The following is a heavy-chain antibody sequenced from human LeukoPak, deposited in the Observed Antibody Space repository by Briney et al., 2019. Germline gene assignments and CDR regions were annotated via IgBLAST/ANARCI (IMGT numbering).Heavy chain of an antibody. D-gene: IGHD1-26*01. Sequence: GGSLRLSCAASGFSFNSDWMDWVRQAPGKGLEWVANIKHDESEKNYLDSVKGRFTISRDNAQNSLYLQMNGLRVEDTAVYYCARARLASGGWYFAHWGQGTLVTVS. CDR2: IKHDESEK. J-gene: IGHJ4*02. CDR1: GFSFNSDW. CDR3: ARARLASGGWYFAH. V-gene: IGHV3-7*01.